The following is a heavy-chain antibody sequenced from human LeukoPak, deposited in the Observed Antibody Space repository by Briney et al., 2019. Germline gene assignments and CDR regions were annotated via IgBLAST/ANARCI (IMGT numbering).Heavy chain of an antibody. J-gene: IGHJ5*02. Sequence: SVKVSCKASGGTFSSYAISWVRQAPGQGLEWMGGIIPIFGTANYAQKFQGRVTITADKSTSTAYMELSSLRSEDTAVYYCARAAAAAGTEWFDPWGQGTLVTVSS. D-gene: IGHD6-13*01. CDR3: ARAAAAAGTEWFDP. CDR2: IIPIFGTA. CDR1: GGTFSSYA. V-gene: IGHV1-69*06.